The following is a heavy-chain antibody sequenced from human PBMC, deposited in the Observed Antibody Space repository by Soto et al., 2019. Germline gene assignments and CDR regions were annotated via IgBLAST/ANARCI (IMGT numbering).Heavy chain of an antibody. CDR2: IIPIFGTA. CDR3: AIHVSGTVWFDP. D-gene: IGHD6-19*01. J-gene: IGHJ5*02. V-gene: IGHV1-69*13. CDR1: GGTFSSYA. Sequence: ASVKVSCKASGGTFSSYAISWVRQAPGQGLEWMGGIIPIFGTANYAQKFQGGVTITADESTSTAYMELGSLRSEDTAVYYCAIHVSGTVWFDPWGQGTLVTVSS.